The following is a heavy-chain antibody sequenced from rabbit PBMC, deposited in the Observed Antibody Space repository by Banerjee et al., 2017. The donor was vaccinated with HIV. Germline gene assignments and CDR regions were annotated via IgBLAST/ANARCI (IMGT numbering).Heavy chain of an antibody. J-gene: IGHJ4*01. CDR3: TRDSPSNL. V-gene: IGHV1S43*01. CDR2: IYTVLGRA. CDR1: GIDFSSYGF. D-gene: IGHD3-1*01. Sequence: QEQLEESGGDLVKPEGSLTLTCKASGIDFSSYGFSWVRQAPGKGPEWIAYIYTVLGRAWYASWVNGRFTISRSTSLNTVDLRMTSPTAADTATYFCTRDSPSNLWGQGTLVTVS.